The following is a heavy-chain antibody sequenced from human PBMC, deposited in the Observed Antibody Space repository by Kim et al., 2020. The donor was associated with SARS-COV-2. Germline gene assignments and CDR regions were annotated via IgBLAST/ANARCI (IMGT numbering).Heavy chain of an antibody. Sequence: ASVKVSCKASGYTFTSYYMHWVRQAPGQGLEWMGIINPSGGSTSYAQKFQGRVTMTRDTSTSTGYMELSSLRSEDTAVYYCARDRYYYDSSGYDPNYYYYGMDVWGQGTTVTVSS. V-gene: IGHV1-46*01. CDR2: INPSGGST. CDR3: ARDRYYYDSSGYDPNYYYYGMDV. CDR1: GYTFTSYY. D-gene: IGHD3-22*01. J-gene: IGHJ6*02.